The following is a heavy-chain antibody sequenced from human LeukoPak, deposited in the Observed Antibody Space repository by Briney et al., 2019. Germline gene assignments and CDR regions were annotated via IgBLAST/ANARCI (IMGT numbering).Heavy chain of an antibody. CDR2: ISGSGGST. CDR1: GFTFDSYA. V-gene: IGHV3-23*01. CDR3: AKSISGYDPFFDY. J-gene: IGHJ4*02. Sequence: PGGSLRLSCTASGFTFDSYAMSWVRQAPGKGLEWVSAISGSGGSTYYADSVKGRFTISRDNSKNTLYLQMNSLRAEDTAVYYCAKSISGYDPFFDYWGQGTLVTVSS. D-gene: IGHD5-12*01.